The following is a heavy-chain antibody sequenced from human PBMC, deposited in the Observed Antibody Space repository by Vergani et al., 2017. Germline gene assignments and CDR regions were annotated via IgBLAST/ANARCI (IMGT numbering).Heavy chain of an antibody. J-gene: IGHJ4*02. D-gene: IGHD6-6*01. Sequence: QVQLQQWGAGLLKPSETLSLTCAVYGGSFSGYYWSWIRQPPGKGLEWIGEINHSGSTNYNPSLKSRVTISVDTSKNQFSLKLSSVTAADTAVYYCASGGKLAARRQNDYWGQGTLVTVSS. CDR3: ASGGKLAARRQNDY. CDR1: GGSFSGYY. CDR2: INHSGST. V-gene: IGHV4-34*01.